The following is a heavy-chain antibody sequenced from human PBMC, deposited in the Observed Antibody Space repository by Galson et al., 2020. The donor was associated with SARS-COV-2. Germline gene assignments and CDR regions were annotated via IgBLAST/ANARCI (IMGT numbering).Heavy chain of an antibody. CDR1: GFTFGDYA. Sequence: GESLKISCTASGFTFGDYAMSWFRQAPGKGLEWVGFIRSKAYGGTTEYAASVKGRFTISRDDSKSIAYLQMNSLKTEDTAVYYCTRSDFWSGYYYDYWGQGTLVTVSS. J-gene: IGHJ4*02. CDR2: IRSKAYGGTT. CDR3: TRSDFWSGYYYDY. V-gene: IGHV3-49*03. D-gene: IGHD3-3*01.